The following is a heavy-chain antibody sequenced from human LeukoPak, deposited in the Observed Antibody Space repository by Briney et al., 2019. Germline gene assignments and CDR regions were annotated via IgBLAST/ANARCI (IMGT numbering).Heavy chain of an antibody. CDR1: GFTFSRYG. D-gene: IGHD5-18*01. CDR3: VKVATAMARYYFDY. V-gene: IGHV3-30*02. Sequence: GGSLRLSCGASGFTFSRYGMHWVRQAPGKGLEWVAIIWYDGSNKYYADSVKGRFTISRDNSKNTLYLQMSSLRAEDTAVYYCVKVATAMARYYFDYWGQGTLVTVSS. J-gene: IGHJ4*02. CDR2: IWYDGSNK.